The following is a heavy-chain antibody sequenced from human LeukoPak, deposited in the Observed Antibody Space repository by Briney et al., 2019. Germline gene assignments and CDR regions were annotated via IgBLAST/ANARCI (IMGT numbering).Heavy chain of an antibody. D-gene: IGHD1-7*01. Sequence: GGSLRLSCAASGFTFSSYAMSWVRQAPGKGLEWVSAISGSGGSTYYADSVKGRFTISRGNSKNTLYLQMNSLRAEDTAVYYCAKDRRITGTTGGWFDPWGQGTLVTVSS. J-gene: IGHJ5*02. CDR2: ISGSGGST. CDR3: AKDRRITGTTGGWFDP. V-gene: IGHV3-23*01. CDR1: GFTFSSYA.